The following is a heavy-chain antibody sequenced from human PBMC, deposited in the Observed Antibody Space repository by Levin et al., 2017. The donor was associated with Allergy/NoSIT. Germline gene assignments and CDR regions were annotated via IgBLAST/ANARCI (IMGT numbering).Heavy chain of an antibody. D-gene: IGHD6-19*01. V-gene: IGHV1-18*01. Sequence: ASVKVSCKASGYTFTSYGISWVRQAPGQGLEWMGWISAYNGNTNYAQKLQGRVTMTTDTSTSTAYMELRSLRSDDTAVYYCARDLGSSGWYYYYYGMDVWGQGTTVTVSS. CDR3: ARDLGSSGWYYYYYGMDV. CDR1: GYTFTSYG. CDR2: ISAYNGNT. J-gene: IGHJ6*02.